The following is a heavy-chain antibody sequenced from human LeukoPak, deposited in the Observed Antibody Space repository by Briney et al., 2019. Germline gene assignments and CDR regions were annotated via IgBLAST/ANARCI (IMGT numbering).Heavy chain of an antibody. CDR2: VYSGGLT. CDR1: GFTLSDNY. Sequence: GGSLRLSCAPSGFTLSDNYMSWVRQAPGKGLEWVSTVYSGGLTYYADPVKGRFTISRDNSKNTLYLQMSSLRAEDTAGYYCVRGRLPGLGDFWGQGTTVTVSS. D-gene: IGHD6-19*01. J-gene: IGHJ6*02. V-gene: IGHV3-66*01. CDR3: VRGRLPGLGDF.